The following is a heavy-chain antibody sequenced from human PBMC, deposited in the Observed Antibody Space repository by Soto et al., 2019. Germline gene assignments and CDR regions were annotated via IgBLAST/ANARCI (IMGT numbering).Heavy chain of an antibody. D-gene: IGHD1-26*01. CDR1: GYTFTSYG. CDR3: ARDGALWENYYYHGMDG. J-gene: IGHJ6*02. CDR2: ISAYNGNT. V-gene: IGHV1-18*01. Sequence: QVQLVQSGAEVKKPGASVKVSCKASGYTFTSYGISWVRQAPGQGLEWMGWISAYNGNTNYAQKLQGRVTMTTDTSTSTAYMELRSLRSDDTAVYYCARDGALWENYYYHGMDGWGQGTTVTVSS.